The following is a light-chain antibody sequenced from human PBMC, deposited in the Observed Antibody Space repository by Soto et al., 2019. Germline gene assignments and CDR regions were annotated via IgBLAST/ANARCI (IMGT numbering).Light chain of an antibody. Sequence: EMVLTQSPATLSLSPGERATLSCLASQSVSSYLAWYQQKPGQAPRLLIYDASNRATGIPARFSGSGSGTDFTLTISSLEPEDFAVYYCQQRSNWPLLTFGGGTKVDI. J-gene: IGKJ4*01. V-gene: IGKV3-11*01. CDR3: QQRSNWPLLT. CDR1: QSVSSY. CDR2: DAS.